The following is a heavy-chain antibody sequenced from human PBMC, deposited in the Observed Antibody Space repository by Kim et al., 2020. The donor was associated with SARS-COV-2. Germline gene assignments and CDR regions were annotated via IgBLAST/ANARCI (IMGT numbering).Heavy chain of an antibody. CDR2: FDPEDGET. CDR3: ATDQRISGKWELPVGY. V-gene: IGHV1-24*01. Sequence: ASVKVSCKVSGYTLTELSMHWVRQAPGKGLEWMGGFDPEDGETIYAQKFQGRVTMTEDTSTDTAYMELSSLRSEDTAVYYCATDQRISGKWELPVGYWGQGPLVTVSS. J-gene: IGHJ4*02. D-gene: IGHD1-26*01. CDR1: GYTLTELS.